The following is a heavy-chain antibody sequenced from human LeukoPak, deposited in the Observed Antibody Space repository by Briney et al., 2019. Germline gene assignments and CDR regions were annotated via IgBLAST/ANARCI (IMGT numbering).Heavy chain of an antibody. CDR2: IYYSGST. J-gene: IGHJ4*02. D-gene: IGHD2-2*02. CDR3: AGLGYCSSTSCYTDGPYYFDY. CDR1: GGSLSSYY. Sequence: SETLSLTCTVSGGSLSSYYWSWIRQPPGKGLEWIGYIYYSGSTNYNPSLKSRVTISVDTSKNQFSLKLSSVTAADTAVYYCAGLGYCSSTSCYTDGPYYFDYWGQGTLVTVSS. V-gene: IGHV4-59*01.